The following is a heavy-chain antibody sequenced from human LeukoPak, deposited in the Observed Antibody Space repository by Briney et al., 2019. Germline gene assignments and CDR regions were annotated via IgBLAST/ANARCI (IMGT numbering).Heavy chain of an antibody. CDR2: IWYDGSNK. CDR3: ARAQDYDSSGYVDGFDI. D-gene: IGHD3-22*01. V-gene: IGHV3-33*08. Sequence: GGSLRLSCAASGFTFSFYGMHWVRQAPGKGLEWVAVIWYDGSNKYYADSVKGRFTISRDNSKNTLYLQMNSLRAEDTAVYYCARAQDYDSSGYVDGFDIWGQGTMVTVSS. J-gene: IGHJ3*02. CDR1: GFTFSFYG.